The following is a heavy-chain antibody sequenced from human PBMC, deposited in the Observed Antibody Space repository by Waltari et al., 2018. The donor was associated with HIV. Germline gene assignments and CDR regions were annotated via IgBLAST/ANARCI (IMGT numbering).Heavy chain of an antibody. CDR3: ATGGGQFRFGVAKRTYGMDV. V-gene: IGHV3-11*01. CDR1: GFTFSDYY. CDR2: IISSGSTI. D-gene: IGHD3-10*01. J-gene: IGHJ6*02. Sequence: QVQLVESGGGLVKPGGSLRLSCAASGFTFSDYYMSWIRQAPGKGLAWVSYIISSGSTIYYADSVKGRFTISRDNAKNSLNLQMSSLRAEDTAVYYCATGGGQFRFGVAKRTYGMDVWGQGTTVTVSS.